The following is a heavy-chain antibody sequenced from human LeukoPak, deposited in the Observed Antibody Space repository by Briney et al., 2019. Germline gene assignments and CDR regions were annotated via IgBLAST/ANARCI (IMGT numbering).Heavy chain of an antibody. V-gene: IGHV3-7*04. J-gene: IGHJ4*02. D-gene: IGHD3-10*01. CDR1: GFTFRSYW. CDR2: INQGGSET. CDR3: ARVRGDCYFDY. Sequence: GGSLRLSCAASGFTFRSYWMTWVRQAPRKGLEWVANINQGGSETYSVDSVKGRFTISRDNAKNSLYLQMNSLRAEDTAVYYCARVRGDCYFDYWGQGTLVTVSS.